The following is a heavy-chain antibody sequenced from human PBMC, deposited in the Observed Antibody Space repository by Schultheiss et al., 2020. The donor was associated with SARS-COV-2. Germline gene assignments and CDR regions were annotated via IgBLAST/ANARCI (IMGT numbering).Heavy chain of an antibody. CDR2: ISGSGGST. J-gene: IGHJ5*02. Sequence: ETLSLTCTVSGGSISSSSYYWGWIRQPPGKGLEWVSAISGSGGSTYYADSVKGRFTISRDNSKNTLYLQMNSLRAEDTAVYYCASAKGYWFDPWGQGTLVTVSS. V-gene: IGHV3-23*01. CDR3: ASAKGYWFDP. CDR1: GGSISSSSYY.